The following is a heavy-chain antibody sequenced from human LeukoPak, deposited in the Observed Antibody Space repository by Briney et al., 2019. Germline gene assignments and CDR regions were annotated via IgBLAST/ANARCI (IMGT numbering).Heavy chain of an antibody. CDR2: IYTSGST. D-gene: IGHD3-9*01. Sequence: PSQTLSLTCTVSGGSISSGSYYWSWIRQPAGKGLEWIGRIYTSGSTNYNPSLKSRVTMSVDTSKNQFSLKLSSVTAADTAVYYCARYLLRYFDSPGWFDPWGQGTLVTVSP. V-gene: IGHV4-61*02. J-gene: IGHJ5*02. CDR3: ARYLLRYFDSPGWFDP. CDR1: GGSISSGSYY.